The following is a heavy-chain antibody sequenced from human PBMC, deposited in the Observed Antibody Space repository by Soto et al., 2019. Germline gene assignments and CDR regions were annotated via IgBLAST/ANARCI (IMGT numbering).Heavy chain of an antibody. D-gene: IGHD6-13*01. V-gene: IGHV3-33*01. CDR2: IWYDENNK. CDR3: AREGLGSSSWYYEY. J-gene: IGHJ4*02. Sequence: PGGSLRLSCVASGFTFSHYGMHWVRQAPGKGLERVAVIWYDENNKDYADSVKGRFTISRDNSKNTLYLQMNSLRAEDTAVYYCAREGLGSSSWYYEYWGQGTLVTVSS. CDR1: GFTFSHYG.